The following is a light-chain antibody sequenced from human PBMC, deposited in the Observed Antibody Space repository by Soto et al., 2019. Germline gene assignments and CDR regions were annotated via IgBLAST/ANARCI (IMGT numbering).Light chain of an antibody. CDR1: SSNIGNNY. J-gene: IGLJ1*01. V-gene: IGLV1-51*01. CDR2: DNN. Sequence: QSVLTQPPSVSAAPGQKVTTSCSGSSSNIGNNYVSWYQQLPGTAPKLLIYDNNKRPSGIPDRFSGSKSGTSATLGITGLQAEDEADYYCQSYDSRLSGYVFGIGTKLTVX. CDR3: QSYDSRLSGYV.